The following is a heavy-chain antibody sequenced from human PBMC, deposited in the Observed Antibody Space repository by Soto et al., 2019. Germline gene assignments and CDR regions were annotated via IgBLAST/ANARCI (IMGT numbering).Heavy chain of an antibody. D-gene: IGHD6-13*01. CDR2: IIPIFGTA. CDR1: GGTFSSYA. J-gene: IGHJ6*02. V-gene: IGHV1-69*01. Sequence: QVQLVQSGAEVKKPGSSVTVSCKASGGTFSSYAISWVRQAPGQGLEWMGGIIPIFGTANYAQKFQGRVTITADESTSTAYMELSSLRSEDTAVYYCAREDIAAADYYDYGMDVWGQGTTVTVSS. CDR3: AREDIAAADYYDYGMDV.